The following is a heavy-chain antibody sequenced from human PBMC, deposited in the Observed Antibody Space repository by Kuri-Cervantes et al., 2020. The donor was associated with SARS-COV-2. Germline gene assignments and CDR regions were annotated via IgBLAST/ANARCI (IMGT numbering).Heavy chain of an antibody. CDR3: AAWGFPIVGATGPDAFDI. D-gene: IGHD1-26*01. Sequence: SVKVSCKASGGTFNTFAISWVRQAPGQGLEWMGRIIPILGTANYAQKFQGRVTITADKSTSTAYMELSSLRSEDTAVYYCAAWGFPIVGATGPDAFDIWGQGTMVTVSS. J-gene: IGHJ3*02. CDR1: GGTFNTFA. CDR2: IIPILGTA. V-gene: IGHV1-69*04.